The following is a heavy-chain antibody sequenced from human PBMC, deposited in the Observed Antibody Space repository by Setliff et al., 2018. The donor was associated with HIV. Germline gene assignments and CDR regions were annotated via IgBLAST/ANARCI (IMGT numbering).Heavy chain of an antibody. V-gene: IGHV4-34*01. D-gene: IGHD3-22*01. Sequence: KPSETLSLTCAVYGGSFSGYYWSWIRQPPGKGLEWIGEINHSGSTNYNPSLKSRVTISVDTSKNQFSLKLSSVTAADTAAFYCARLTTTYYYDSSAYYHPVWGQGTLVTVSS. CDR1: GGSFSGYY. CDR3: ARLTTTYYYDSSAYYHPV. CDR2: INHSGST. J-gene: IGHJ4*02.